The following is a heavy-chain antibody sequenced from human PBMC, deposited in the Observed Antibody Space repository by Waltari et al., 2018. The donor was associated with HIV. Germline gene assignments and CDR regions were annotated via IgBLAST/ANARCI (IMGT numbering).Heavy chain of an antibody. CDR3: AKISLTGRDDY. Sequence: EVQLLESGGGLVQPGGSLRLSCAASAVTFSSHVMNWVRQAPGKGLEWVSGMSGSGTNSFYADSVKGRFTISRDNAKNTLHLQMSSLRVDDTAVYYCAKISLTGRDDYWGQGTLVTVSS. J-gene: IGHJ4*02. CDR2: MSGSGTNS. V-gene: IGHV3-23*01. CDR1: AVTFSSHV. D-gene: IGHD1-1*01.